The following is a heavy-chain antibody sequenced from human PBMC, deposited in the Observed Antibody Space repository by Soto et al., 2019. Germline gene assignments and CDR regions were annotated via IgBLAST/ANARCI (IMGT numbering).Heavy chain of an antibody. CDR3: ARLGSIRGLRLGELSPLDY. Sequence: QVQLQESGPGLVKPSGTLSLTCAVSGGSISSSNWWSWVRQPPGKGLEWIGEIYHSGSTNYNPSLTSRVTISVDKSKNQFSLKLSSVTAADTAVYYCARLGSIRGLRLGELSPLDYWGQGTLVTVSS. D-gene: IGHD3-16*02. CDR1: GGSISSSNW. J-gene: IGHJ4*02. V-gene: IGHV4-4*02. CDR2: IYHSGST.